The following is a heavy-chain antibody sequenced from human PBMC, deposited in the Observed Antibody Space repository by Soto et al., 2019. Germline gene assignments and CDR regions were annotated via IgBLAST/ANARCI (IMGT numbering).Heavy chain of an antibody. J-gene: IGHJ5*02. CDR1: GGTFSSYA. D-gene: IGHD1-7*01. Sequence: GASVKVSCKASGGTFSSYAISWVRQAPGQGLEWMGGIIPIFGTANYAQKFQGRVTITADESTSTAYMELSSLRSEDTAVYYCARQPITGTTAPLNWFDPWGKGPLVTVSS. CDR3: ARQPITGTTAPLNWFDP. V-gene: IGHV1-69*13. CDR2: IIPIFGTA.